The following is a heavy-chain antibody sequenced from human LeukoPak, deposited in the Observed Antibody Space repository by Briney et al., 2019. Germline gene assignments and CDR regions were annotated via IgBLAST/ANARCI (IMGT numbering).Heavy chain of an antibody. Sequence: PSETLSLTRTVSGGSISSGSYYWSWIRQPAGKGLEWIGRIYTSGSTNYNPSLKSRVTISVDTSKNQFSLKLSSVTAADTAVYYCARMIGSGAAQFWFDPWGQGTLVTVSS. J-gene: IGHJ5*02. V-gene: IGHV4-61*02. D-gene: IGHD1-26*01. CDR2: IYTSGST. CDR3: ARMIGSGAAQFWFDP. CDR1: GGSISSGSYY.